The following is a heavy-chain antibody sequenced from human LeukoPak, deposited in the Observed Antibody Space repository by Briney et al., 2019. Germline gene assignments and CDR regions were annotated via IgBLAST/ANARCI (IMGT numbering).Heavy chain of an antibody. CDR1: GFTFSNHA. Sequence: GGSLRLSCAASGFTFSNHAMNWVRQAPGKGLEWVSIISGSGYGPVTYYADSVKGRFTISRDTAKNTLYLQMNSLRAEDTAVYYCARGHHYYDSSAYYYWGQGTLVTVSS. D-gene: IGHD3-22*01. J-gene: IGHJ4*02. CDR3: ARGHHYYDSSAYYY. V-gene: IGHV3-23*01. CDR2: ISGSGYGPVT.